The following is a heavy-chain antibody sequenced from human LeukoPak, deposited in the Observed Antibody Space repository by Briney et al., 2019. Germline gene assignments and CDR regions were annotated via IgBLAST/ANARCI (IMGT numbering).Heavy chain of an antibody. V-gene: IGHV3-21*01. CDR1: GFTFSGYS. CDR3: ARAGGSTVSHSDY. CDR2: ISSSTSYI. Sequence: GGSLRLSCAASGFTFSGYSMNWIRQAPGKGLEWVSSISSSTSYIYYADSVKGRFTISKDNAKNSLYLQMNSLRAEDTAVYYCARAGGSTVSHSDYWGQGTLVTVSS. D-gene: IGHD4-17*01. J-gene: IGHJ4*02.